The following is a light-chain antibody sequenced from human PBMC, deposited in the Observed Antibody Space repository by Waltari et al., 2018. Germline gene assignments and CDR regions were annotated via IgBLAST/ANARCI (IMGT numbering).Light chain of an antibody. J-gene: IGLJ3*02. CDR3: AAWDDSLSGRV. CDR2: RNN. CDR1: RSNIGSNY. V-gene: IGLV1-47*01. Sequence: QSVLTQPPSASGTPGQRVTISCSGSRSNIGSNYVYWYQQLPGTVPKLLIYRNNQRPSGVPDRFAGSKSGTSASLAISGLRSEDEADYYCAAWDDSLSGRVFGGGTKVTVL.